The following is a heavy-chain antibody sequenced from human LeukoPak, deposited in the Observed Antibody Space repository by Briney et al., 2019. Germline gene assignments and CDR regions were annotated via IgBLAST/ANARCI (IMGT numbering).Heavy chain of an antibody. CDR2: ISAYNGNT. Sequence: VASVKVSCKASGYTFTSYYMHWVRQAPGQGLEWMGWISAYNGNTNYAQKLQGRVAMTTDTSTSTAYMELRSLRSDDTAVYYCAREGGSGITYWFDPWGQGTLVTVSS. CDR1: GYTFTSYY. D-gene: IGHD3-16*01. J-gene: IGHJ5*02. V-gene: IGHV1-18*04. CDR3: AREGGSGITYWFDP.